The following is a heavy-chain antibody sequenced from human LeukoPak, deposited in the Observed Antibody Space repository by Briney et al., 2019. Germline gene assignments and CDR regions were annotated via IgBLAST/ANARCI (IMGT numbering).Heavy chain of an antibody. D-gene: IGHD1-26*01. V-gene: IGHV4-39*01. J-gene: IGHJ3*02. CDR3: ARQGEGGRAFDI. CDR2: IYYSGST. Sequence: SETLSLTCTVSGASISSSSYYWGWVRQPPGQGLEWIGNIYYSGSTYYNPSLKSRVTISVDSSKNQFSLKLSSVTAADTAVYYCARQGEGGRAFDIWGQGTMVTVCS. CDR1: GASISSSSYY.